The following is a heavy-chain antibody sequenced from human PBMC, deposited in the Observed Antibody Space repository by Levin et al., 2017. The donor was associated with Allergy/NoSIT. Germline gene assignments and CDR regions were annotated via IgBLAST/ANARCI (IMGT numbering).Heavy chain of an antibody. V-gene: IGHV4-59*01. CDR1: GGSISSSY. CDR2: IYYSGGT. D-gene: IGHD2-2*01. Sequence: SQTLSLTCTVSGGSISSSYWSWIRQPPGKGLEWIGYIYYSGGTNYNPSLKSRVTISVDTSKNQFSLKLRSVTAADTAVYYCAREGSSAFFNWFDPWGQGTLVTVSS. CDR3: AREGSSAFFNWFDP. J-gene: IGHJ5*02.